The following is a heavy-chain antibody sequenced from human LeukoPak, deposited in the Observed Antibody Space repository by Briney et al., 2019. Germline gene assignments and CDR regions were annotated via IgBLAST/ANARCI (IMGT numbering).Heavy chain of an antibody. CDR1: GYSISSGYY. J-gene: IGHJ4*02. CDR3: ARDPSEYSSSSITFAY. V-gene: IGHV4-38-2*02. Sequence: SETLSLTCAVSGYSISSGYYWGWIRQPPGKGLEWIGSIYHSGSTYYNPSLKSRVTISVDTSKNQFSLKLSSVTAADTAVYYCARDPSEYSSSSITFAYCGQGTLVTVSS. CDR2: IYHSGST. D-gene: IGHD6-6*01.